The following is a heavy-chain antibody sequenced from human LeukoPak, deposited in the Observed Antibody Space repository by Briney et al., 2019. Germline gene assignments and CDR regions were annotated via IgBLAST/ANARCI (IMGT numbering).Heavy chain of an antibody. Sequence: GGSLILSCAASGFIFSNYAMHWVRQAPGKGLEWVAFIRSDGTNEYYADSVKGRLSTSRDNSKNTIYLQMNSLTPGDTAVYYCAKAPGGGDEEKYFDYWGQGTLVTVSS. D-gene: IGHD2-21*02. J-gene: IGHJ4*02. CDR3: AKAPGGGDEEKYFDY. CDR2: IRSDGTNE. CDR1: GFIFSNYA. V-gene: IGHV3-30*02.